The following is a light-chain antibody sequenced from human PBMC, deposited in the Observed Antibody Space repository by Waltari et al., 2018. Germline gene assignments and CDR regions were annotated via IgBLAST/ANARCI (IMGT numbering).Light chain of an antibody. CDR2: KAS. V-gene: IGKV1-5*03. CDR3: QQYNSYPCT. Sequence: TEPPPPVSASGAPRDTITCPATPSSSSWLGWYQQKPGKAPKLLIYKASSLESGVPSRISGSGSETEFTLTISSLQPDDFATYYCQQYNSYPCTFGQGTKLEIK. CDR1: PSSSSW. J-gene: IGKJ2*02.